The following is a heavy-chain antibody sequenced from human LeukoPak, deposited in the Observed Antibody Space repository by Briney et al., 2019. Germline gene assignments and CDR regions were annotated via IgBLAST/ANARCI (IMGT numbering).Heavy chain of an antibody. Sequence: SETLSLTCTVSGGSISSSSYYWGWIRQPPGKGLEWIGSIYYSGSTYYNPSLKSRVTISVDTSKNQFSLKLSSVTAADTAVYYCAGHKVLTMVRGVIKMYNWFDPWGQGTLVTVSS. V-gene: IGHV4-39*01. CDR1: GGSISSSSYY. CDR3: AGHKVLTMVRGVIKMYNWFDP. CDR2: IYYSGST. D-gene: IGHD3-10*01. J-gene: IGHJ5*02.